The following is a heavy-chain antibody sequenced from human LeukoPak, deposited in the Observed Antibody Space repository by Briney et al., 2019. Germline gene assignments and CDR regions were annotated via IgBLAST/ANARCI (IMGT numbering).Heavy chain of an antibody. Sequence: SVKVSCKASGGTFSSYAISWVRQAPGQGLEWVGGIIPIFGTANYAQKFQGRVTITADESTSTAYMELSSLRSEDTAVYYCARDSDFWSGYSGYYFDYWGQGTLVTVSS. CDR2: IIPIFGTA. CDR3: ARDSDFWSGYSGYYFDY. V-gene: IGHV1-69*01. CDR1: GGTFSSYA. D-gene: IGHD3-3*01. J-gene: IGHJ4*02.